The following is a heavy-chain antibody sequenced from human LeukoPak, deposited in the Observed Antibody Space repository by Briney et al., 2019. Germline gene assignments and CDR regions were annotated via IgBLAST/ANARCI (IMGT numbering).Heavy chain of an antibody. V-gene: IGHV3-21*01. CDR2: ISSSATYI. CDR3: ATWDDYGDFVAFEY. CDR1: GFTFSSYT. Sequence: GGSLRLSCGGSGFTFSSYTMNWVRQAPGKGLEWVASISSSATYIYYADSVRGRFTISRDDAKKSVFLHMNSPRAEDTAVYFCATWDDYGDFVAFEYWGQGTLVTVSS. D-gene: IGHD4-17*01. J-gene: IGHJ4*02.